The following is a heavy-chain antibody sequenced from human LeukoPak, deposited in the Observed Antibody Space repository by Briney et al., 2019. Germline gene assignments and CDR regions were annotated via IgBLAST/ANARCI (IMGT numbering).Heavy chain of an antibody. J-gene: IGHJ4*02. D-gene: IGHD3-22*01. V-gene: IGHV3-33*01. CDR2: IWYDGSNK. CDR1: GFTFSNYG. Sequence: GGSLRLSCAASGFTFSNYGMHWVRQAPGKGLEWVAVIWYDGSNKYYADSVKGRFTISRDNSKNTLYLQMNSLRAEDTAVYYCARSATMMATLDYWGQGTLVTVSS. CDR3: ARSATMMATLDY.